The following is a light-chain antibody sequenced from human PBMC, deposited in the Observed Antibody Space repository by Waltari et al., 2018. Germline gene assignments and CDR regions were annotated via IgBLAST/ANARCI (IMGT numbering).Light chain of an antibody. Sequence: QAVVTQEASLTVSPGGTVTLTCGSSTGPAHSHPYPYWFQQKPGQPPRALIYDTSIRHSWTPARFSGSLLGGKAALTLSGAQPEDEADYYCLLYYTGVRVFGGGTQLTVL. CDR2: DTS. J-gene: IGLJ3*02. V-gene: IGLV7-46*01. CDR1: TGPAHSHPY. CDR3: LLYYTGVRV.